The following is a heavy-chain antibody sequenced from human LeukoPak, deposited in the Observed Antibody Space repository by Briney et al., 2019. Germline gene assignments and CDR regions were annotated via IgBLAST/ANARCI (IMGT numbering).Heavy chain of an antibody. CDR3: ARGRWTMVRGVILTPMDY. Sequence: GGSLRLSCAASGFTFSSYSMNWVRQAPGKGLEWVSSISSSSSYIYYADSVKGRFTISRDNAKNSLYLQMNSLRAEDTAVYYCARGRWTMVRGVILTPMDYWGQGTLVTVSS. V-gene: IGHV3-21*01. J-gene: IGHJ4*02. D-gene: IGHD3-10*01. CDR1: GFTFSSYS. CDR2: ISSSSSYI.